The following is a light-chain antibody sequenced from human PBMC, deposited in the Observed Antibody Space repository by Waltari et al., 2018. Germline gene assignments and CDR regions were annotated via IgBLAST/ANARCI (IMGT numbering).Light chain of an antibody. CDR1: SSNIGNNY. Sequence: QSVLTQPPSVSAAPGQRVTISCSGSSSNIGNNYVSWYQHLPGPAPKRLMDDNDKRPSGIPDRFSGAKSDTSGTLAITGLQTGDEADYYCGTWDSSLSAVVFGGGTKVTVL. J-gene: IGLJ2*01. V-gene: IGLV1-51*01. CDR2: DND. CDR3: GTWDSSLSAVV.